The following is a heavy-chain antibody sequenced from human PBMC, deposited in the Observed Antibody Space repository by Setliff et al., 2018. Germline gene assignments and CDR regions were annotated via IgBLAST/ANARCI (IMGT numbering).Heavy chain of an antibody. Sequence: GASVKVSCKASGYTFTSYDINWVRQATGQGLEWMGWMNPNSGNTGYAQKFQGRVTITRNTSISTAYMERSSLRSEDTAVYYCARGRRGNYDFWSGYSNWFDPWG. J-gene: IGHJ5*02. V-gene: IGHV1-8*03. D-gene: IGHD3-3*01. CDR3: ARGRRGNYDFWSGYSNWFDP. CDR1: GYTFTSYD. CDR2: MNPNSGNT.